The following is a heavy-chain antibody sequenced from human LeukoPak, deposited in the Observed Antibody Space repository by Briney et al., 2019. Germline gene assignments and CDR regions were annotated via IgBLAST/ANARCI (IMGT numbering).Heavy chain of an antibody. J-gene: IGHJ6*02. Sequence: EASVKVSCKASGYTFTRYGISWVRQAPGQGLEWMGWISAYNGNTNYAQKLQGRVTMTTDTSTSTDYMELRSLRSDDTAVYYCARGEESYYYGMDVWGQGTTVTVSS. D-gene: IGHD5-24*01. CDR1: GYTFTRYG. CDR2: ISAYNGNT. CDR3: ARGEESYYYGMDV. V-gene: IGHV1-18*01.